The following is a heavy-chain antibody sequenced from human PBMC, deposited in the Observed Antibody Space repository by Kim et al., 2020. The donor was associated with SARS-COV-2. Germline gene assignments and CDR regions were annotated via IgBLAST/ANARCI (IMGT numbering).Heavy chain of an antibody. V-gene: IGHV1-69*13. Sequence: SVKVSCKASGGTFSSYAISWVRQAPGQGLEWMGGIIPIFGTANYAQKFQGRVTITADESTSTAYMELSSLRSEDTAVYYCARDRLDKLGYCSGGSCLSLFDYWGQGTLVTVSS. CDR1: GGTFSSYA. J-gene: IGHJ4*02. D-gene: IGHD2-15*01. CDR2: IIPIFGTA. CDR3: ARDRLDKLGYCSGGSCLSLFDY.